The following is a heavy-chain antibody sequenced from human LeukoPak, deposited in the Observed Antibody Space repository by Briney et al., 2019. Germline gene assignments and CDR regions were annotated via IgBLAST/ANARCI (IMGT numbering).Heavy chain of an antibody. CDR2: INPNSGGT. J-gene: IGHJ4*02. Sequence: GASVKVSCKASGYTFTDYYMHWVRQAPGQGPEWMGWINPNSGGTNYAQKFQGRVTLTRDTSISTAYMELSGLRSDDTAVFYCAKRTRGEGNPFDYWGQGTLVTVSS. CDR1: GYTFTDYY. V-gene: IGHV1-2*02. CDR3: AKRTRGEGNPFDY.